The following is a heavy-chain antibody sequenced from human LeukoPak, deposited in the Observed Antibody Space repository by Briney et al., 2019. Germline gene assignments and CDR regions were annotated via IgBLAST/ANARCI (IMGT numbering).Heavy chain of an antibody. CDR1: GGTFSGYY. J-gene: IGHJ4*02. CDR2: INHRGRT. D-gene: IGHD5-18*01. V-gene: IGHV4-34*01. CDR3: ARGGGYSYGLNFDY. Sequence: SETLSLTCAVSGGTFSGYYWTWIRQPPGKGLEWIGEINHRGRTNYNPSLKSRVTISVDTSRNQFSLKLSSVTAADTAVYYCARGGGYSYGLNFDYWGQGTLVTVSS.